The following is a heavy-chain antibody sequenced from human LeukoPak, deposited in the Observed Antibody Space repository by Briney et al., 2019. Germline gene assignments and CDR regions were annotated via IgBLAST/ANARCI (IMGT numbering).Heavy chain of an antibody. CDR2: ISYDGSNE. CDR3: ARDGYNSHFDY. J-gene: IGHJ4*02. V-gene: IGHV3-30*04. Sequence: GGSLRLSCAASGFTFSSYVMHWVRQAPGKGLEWVAIISYDGSNEYYADSVKGRFTISRDNSKNTLYLQMNSLRAADTAVYYCARDGYNSHFDYWGQGTLVTVSS. D-gene: IGHD5-24*01. CDR1: GFTFSSYV.